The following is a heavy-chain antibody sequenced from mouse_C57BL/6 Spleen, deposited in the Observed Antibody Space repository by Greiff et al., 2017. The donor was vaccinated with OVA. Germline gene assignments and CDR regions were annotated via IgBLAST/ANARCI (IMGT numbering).Heavy chain of an antibody. CDR2: IYPNSGGT. D-gene: IGHD4-1*01. J-gene: IGHJ2*01. CDR1: GYTFTSYW. Sequence: VQLQQPGAELVKPGASVKLSCKASGYTFTSYWMHWVKQRPGRGLEWIGRIYPNSGGTKYNEKFKSKATLTVDKPSSTAYMQLSSLTSEDSAVYYCARSGGCNWDHYFDDWGQGTTLTVSS. CDR3: ARSGGCNWDHYFDD. V-gene: IGHV1-72*01.